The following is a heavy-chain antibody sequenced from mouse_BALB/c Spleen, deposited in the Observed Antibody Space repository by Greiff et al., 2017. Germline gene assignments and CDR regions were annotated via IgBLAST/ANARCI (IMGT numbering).Heavy chain of an antibody. V-gene: IGHV3-2*02. CDR3: AREGDAYY. CDR1: GYSITSDYA. J-gene: IGHJ2*01. CDR2: ISYSGST. Sequence: EVKLVESGPGLVKPSQSLSLTCTVTGYSITSDYAWNWIRQFPGNKLEWMGYISYSGSTSYNPSLKSRISITRDTSKNQFFLQLNAVTTEDTATYYCAREGDAYYWGQGTTLTVSS.